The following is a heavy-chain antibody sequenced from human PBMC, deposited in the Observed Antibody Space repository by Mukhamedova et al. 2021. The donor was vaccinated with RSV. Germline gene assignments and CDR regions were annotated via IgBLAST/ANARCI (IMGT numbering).Heavy chain of an antibody. CDR3: ARGTMVRGGQGQYYYYYMHV. V-gene: IGHV1-69*01. J-gene: IGHJ6*03. D-gene: IGHD3-10*01. Sequence: NYAQKFQGRVTITADESTSTAYMELSSLRSEDTAVYYCARGTMVRGGQGQYYYYYMHVWGQGTTVTVSS.